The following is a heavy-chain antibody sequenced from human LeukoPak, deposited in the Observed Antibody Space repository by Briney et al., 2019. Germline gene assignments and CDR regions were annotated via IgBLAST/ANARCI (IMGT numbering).Heavy chain of an antibody. CDR1: GGTFSSYA. Sequence: SVKVSCKASGGTFSSYAISWVRQAPGQGLEWMGGIIPIFGTANYAQKFQGRVTITADESTSTAYMELSSLRSEDTAVYYCARVHVDIVVYWYFDLWGRGTLVTVSS. CDR2: IIPIFGTA. D-gene: IGHD5-12*01. V-gene: IGHV1-69*13. J-gene: IGHJ2*01. CDR3: ARVHVDIVVYWYFDL.